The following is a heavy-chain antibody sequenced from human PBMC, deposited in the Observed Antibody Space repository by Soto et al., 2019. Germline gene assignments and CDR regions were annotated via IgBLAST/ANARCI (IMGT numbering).Heavy chain of an antibody. D-gene: IGHD7-27*01. Sequence: GGSLRLSCAASGFTFSIFAMSWVRQSPGKGLEWVSTISGSGGSTYYADAVKGRFTISRDNSMGTLYLQMKSLRVEDTAIYYCAKEVSLGSTVGLGYWGQGALVTVSS. V-gene: IGHV3-23*01. CDR2: ISGSGGST. J-gene: IGHJ4*02. CDR3: AKEVSLGSTVGLGY. CDR1: GFTFSIFA.